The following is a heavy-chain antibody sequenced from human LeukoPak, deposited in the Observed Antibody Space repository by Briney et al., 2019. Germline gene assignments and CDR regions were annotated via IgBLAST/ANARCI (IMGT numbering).Heavy chain of an antibody. V-gene: IGHV3-21*01. D-gene: IGHD7-27*01. J-gene: IGHJ4*02. CDR3: ARGGPTGALDY. CDR1: GFNFNTYT. CDR2: ITSRSDYI. Sequence: GGSLRLSCAASGFNFNTYTMNWVRQGPGMGLEWVSSITSRSDYIYYGDSVKGRFTISRDNAKNSLYLQMNSLRAEDTALYYCARGGPTGALDYWGQGTLVTVSS.